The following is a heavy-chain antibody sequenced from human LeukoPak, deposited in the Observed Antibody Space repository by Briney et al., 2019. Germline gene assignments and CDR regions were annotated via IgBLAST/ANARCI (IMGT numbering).Heavy chain of an antibody. CDR1: GFTFNNYA. CDR2: ISYDGSNK. CDR3: AKDKVVRGVKSLAFDI. J-gene: IGHJ3*02. D-gene: IGHD3-10*01. V-gene: IGHV3-30*18. Sequence: PGGSLRLSCAGSGFTFNNYAMSWVRRAPGKGLEWVAVISYDGSNKYYADSVKGRFTISRDNSKNTLYLQMNSLRAEDTAVYYCAKDKVVRGVKSLAFDIWGQGTMVTVSS.